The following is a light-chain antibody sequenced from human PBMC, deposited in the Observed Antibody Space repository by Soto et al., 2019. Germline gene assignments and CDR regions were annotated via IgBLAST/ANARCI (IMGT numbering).Light chain of an antibody. J-gene: IGKJ1*01. Sequence: VLTQSPGTLSLSPGERATLSCRASQSVSSSYLAWYQQKPGQAPRLLIYGASSRATGIPDRFSGSGSGTDFTLTISSLEPEDFAVYYCQQRSNWPRTFGQGTKVDI. V-gene: IGKV3D-20*02. CDR2: GAS. CDR3: QQRSNWPRT. CDR1: QSVSSSY.